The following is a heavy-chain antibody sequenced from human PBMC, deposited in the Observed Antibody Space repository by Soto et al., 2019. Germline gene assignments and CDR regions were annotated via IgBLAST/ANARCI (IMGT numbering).Heavy chain of an antibody. V-gene: IGHV3-48*01. D-gene: IGHD3-22*01. J-gene: IGHJ4*02. CDR1: GFTFSSYS. CDR2: ISSSSSTI. CDR3: AKDRDYYDSSGYYPDY. Sequence: HPGGSLRLSCAASGFTFSSYSMNWVRQAPGKGLEWVSYISSSSSTIYYADSVKGRFTISRDNAKNSLYLQMNSLRAEDTAVYYCAKDRDYYDSSGYYPDYWGQGTLVTVSS.